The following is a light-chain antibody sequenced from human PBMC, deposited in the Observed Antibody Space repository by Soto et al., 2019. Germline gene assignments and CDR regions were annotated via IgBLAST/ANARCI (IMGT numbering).Light chain of an antibody. CDR1: QGIRDD. CDR3: LQHNDFPWT. CDR2: IAS. Sequence: DIQMTQSPSSLSASVGDRVTITCRASQGIRDDLGWYQQKPGKAPKRLIYIASSLQSGVPPRFSGSGSGTEFTLRISSVQHEDFSTYYCLQHNDFPWTFGQGTKVEIK. V-gene: IGKV1-17*01. J-gene: IGKJ1*01.